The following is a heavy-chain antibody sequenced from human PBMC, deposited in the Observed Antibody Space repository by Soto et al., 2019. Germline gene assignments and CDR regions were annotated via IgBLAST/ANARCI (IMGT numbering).Heavy chain of an antibody. Sequence: EVQLLESGGDLVQPGGSLRLSCVASGFTFSSYAMNWVRQAPGKGLEWVSTISGSGSSTSYADSVKGRFSISRDNPKTTLFLQMNSLRAEDTAVYYCAKGTEALAGNYFDLWGRGTLVTVSS. CDR3: AKGTEALAGNYFDL. D-gene: IGHD6-19*01. CDR2: ISGSGSST. V-gene: IGHV3-23*01. J-gene: IGHJ2*01. CDR1: GFTFSSYA.